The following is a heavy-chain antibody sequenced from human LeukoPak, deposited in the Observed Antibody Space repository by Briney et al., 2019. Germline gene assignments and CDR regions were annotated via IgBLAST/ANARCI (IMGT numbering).Heavy chain of an antibody. CDR1: GGSISSSSYY. Sequence: KASETLSLTCTVSGGSISSSSYYSGWIRQPPGKGLEWNGSIYYSGSTYYNPSLKSRVTISVETSKNQFSLKLSSVTAADTAVYYCARQLTHMAVWGKGTTVTVSS. J-gene: IGHJ6*03. V-gene: IGHV4-39*01. CDR3: ARQLTHMAV. CDR2: IYYSGST.